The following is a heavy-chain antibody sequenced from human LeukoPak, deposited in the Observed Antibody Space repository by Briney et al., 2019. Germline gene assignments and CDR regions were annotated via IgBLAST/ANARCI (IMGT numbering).Heavy chain of an antibody. D-gene: IGHD2-15*01. CDR2: MNPNSGNT. Sequence: ASVKVSCKASGYTFTGYYMHWVRQATGQGLEWMGWMNPNSGNTGYAQKFQGRVTMTRNTSISTAYMELSSLRSEDTAVYYCAVAPDYYYYDMDVWGKGTTVTVSS. CDR1: GYTFTGYY. J-gene: IGHJ6*03. V-gene: IGHV1-8*02. CDR3: AVAPDYYYYDMDV.